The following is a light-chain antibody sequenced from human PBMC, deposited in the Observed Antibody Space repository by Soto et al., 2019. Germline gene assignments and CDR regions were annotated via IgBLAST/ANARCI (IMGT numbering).Light chain of an antibody. CDR3: RSYTSSSTRV. J-gene: IGLJ2*01. V-gene: IGLV2-14*01. CDR2: DVS. CDR1: SSDVGGYNY. Sequence: QSALTQPASVSGSPGQSITISCTGTSSDVGGYNYVSWYQQHPFKAPKLMIYDVSNRPSGVSNRFSGSKSGNTASLAISGLQAEDEADYYCRSYTSSSTRVFGGGPKLTLL.